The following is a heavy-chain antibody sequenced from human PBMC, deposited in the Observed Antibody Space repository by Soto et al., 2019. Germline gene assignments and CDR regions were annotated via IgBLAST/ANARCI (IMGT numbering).Heavy chain of an antibody. V-gene: IGHV3-49*03. CDR2: IRSKAYGGTT. CDR1: GFTFCDYV. Sequence: HPGGSLRLSCTASGFTFCDYVMSWFRQAPGKGLEWVGFIRSKAYGGTTYYAASVKGRFTISRDDSKSIAYLQMNSLKTEDTAVYYCTTNYYESSGYDNWFDPWGQGPLVTVSS. J-gene: IGHJ5*02. D-gene: IGHD3-22*01. CDR3: TTNYYESSGYDNWFDP.